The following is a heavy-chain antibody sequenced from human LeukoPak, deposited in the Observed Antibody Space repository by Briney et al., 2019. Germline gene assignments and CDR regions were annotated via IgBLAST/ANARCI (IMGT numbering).Heavy chain of an antibody. J-gene: IGHJ4*02. CDR1: GFTFSSYG. CDR3: AYGSYWRVDY. Sequence: GGSLRLSCAASGFTFSSYGMHWVRQAPSKGLEWVAVISYDGSNKYYADSVKGRFTISRDNSKNTLYLQMNSLRAEDTAVYYCAYGSYWRVDYWGQGTLVTVSS. CDR2: ISYDGSNK. V-gene: IGHV3-30*03. D-gene: IGHD1-26*01.